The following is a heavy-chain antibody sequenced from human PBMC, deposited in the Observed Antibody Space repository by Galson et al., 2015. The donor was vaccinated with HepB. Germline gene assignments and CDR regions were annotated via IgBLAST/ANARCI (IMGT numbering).Heavy chain of an antibody. CDR3: ARNWVRGYCSSTSCYWSWFDP. CDR1: GYTFTSYA. J-gene: IGHJ5*02. Sequence: SVKVSCKASGYTFTSYAMNWVRQAPGQGLEWMGWINTNTGNPTYAQGFTGRFVFSLDTSVSTAYLQISSLKAEDTAVYYCARNWVRGYCSSTSCYWSWFDPWGQGTLVTVSS. CDR2: INTNTGNP. V-gene: IGHV7-4-1*02. D-gene: IGHD2-2*01.